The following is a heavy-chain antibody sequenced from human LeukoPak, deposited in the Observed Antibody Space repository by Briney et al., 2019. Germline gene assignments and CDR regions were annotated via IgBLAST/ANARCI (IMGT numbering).Heavy chain of an antibody. CDR2: ISGSGGST. J-gene: IGHJ5*02. CDR1: GFTFSSYA. CDR3: AKDPPYAPSYDFWSGYP. V-gene: IGHV3-23*01. Sequence: GGSLRLSCAASGFTFSSYAMSWVRQAPGKGLEWVSAISGSGGSTYYADSVKGRFTISRDNSKNTLYLQMDSLRAEDTAVYYCAKDPPYAPSYDFWSGYPWGQGTLVTVSS. D-gene: IGHD3-3*01.